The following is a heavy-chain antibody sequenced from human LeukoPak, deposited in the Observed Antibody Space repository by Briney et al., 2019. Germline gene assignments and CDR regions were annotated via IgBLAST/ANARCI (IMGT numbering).Heavy chain of an antibody. V-gene: IGHV3-23*01. CDR3: VKGGIYADLGDY. D-gene: IGHD4-17*01. CDR1: GFTFNNFG. CDR2: ISDSGVGT. Sequence: GGSLRLSCTASGFTFNNFGMSWVRQAPGNGLDWVSSISDSGVGTYYADSVKGRFTISRDNFKNTLYLQMNSLRAEDTALYYCVKGGIYADLGDYWGQGTLVTVSS. J-gene: IGHJ4*02.